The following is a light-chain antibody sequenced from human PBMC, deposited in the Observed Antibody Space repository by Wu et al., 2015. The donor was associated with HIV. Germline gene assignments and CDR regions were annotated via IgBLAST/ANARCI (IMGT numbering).Light chain of an antibody. V-gene: IGKV1-39*01. Sequence: DIQMTQSPSSLSASVGDRVTITCRASQSISSYLNWYQQKPGEAPKLLIYTASNLQSGVPSRFSGSRSGTDFTLTISSLQPEDFATYYCQQSYSTPVTFGQGTKLEIK. CDR1: QSISSY. CDR2: TAS. J-gene: IGKJ2*01. CDR3: QQSYSTPVT.